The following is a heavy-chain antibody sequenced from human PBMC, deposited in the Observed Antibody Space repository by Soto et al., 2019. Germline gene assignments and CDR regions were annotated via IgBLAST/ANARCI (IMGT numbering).Heavy chain of an antibody. D-gene: IGHD2-2*01. Sequence: QVQLVQSGAEVKKPGASGKVSCKASGYTFTSYDISWVRQAPGQGLEWMGGLTANNGNTNYAQKFQGKVTMTTDTSTSTAYMELRSLRSDDRGVYSGARDSRHYMDDIVGGASAHRADYGMDVWGQGTTVTVSS. CDR1: GYTFTSYD. CDR3: ARDSRHYMDDIVGGASAHRADYGMDV. CDR2: LTANNGNT. J-gene: IGHJ6*02. V-gene: IGHV1-18*01.